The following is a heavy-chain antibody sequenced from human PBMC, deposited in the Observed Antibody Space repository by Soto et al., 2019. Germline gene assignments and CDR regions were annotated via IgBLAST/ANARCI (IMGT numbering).Heavy chain of an antibody. D-gene: IGHD2-15*01. CDR3: ALCSVGSCYSPQYFRH. V-gene: IGHV1-69*02. J-gene: IGHJ1*01. Sequence: QVQLVQSGAEVKKPGSSVKVSCKASGGTFSSYTISWVRQAPGQGLEWMGRIIPILGIANYAQKFQGRVTIAADNATSAGYIEPGSLRSEDMGMYYCALCSVGSCYSPQYFRHWGEGTLVTV. CDR2: IIPILGIA. CDR1: GGTFSSYT.